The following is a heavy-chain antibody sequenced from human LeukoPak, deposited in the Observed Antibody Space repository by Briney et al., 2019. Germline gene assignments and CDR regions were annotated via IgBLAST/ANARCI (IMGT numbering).Heavy chain of an antibody. Sequence: ASVKVSCKASGGTFSSYAISWVRQAPGQGLEWMGRTIPILGIANYAQKFQGRVTITADKSTSTAYMELSSLRSEDTAVYYCARSHPTMVRGVKFYYYGMDVWGQGTTVTVSS. CDR1: GGTFSSYA. CDR3: ARSHPTMVRGVKFYYYGMDV. D-gene: IGHD3-10*01. J-gene: IGHJ6*02. CDR2: TIPILGIA. V-gene: IGHV1-69*04.